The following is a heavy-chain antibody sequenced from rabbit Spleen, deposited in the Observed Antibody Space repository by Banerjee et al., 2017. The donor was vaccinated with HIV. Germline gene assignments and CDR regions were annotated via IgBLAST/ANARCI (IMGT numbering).Heavy chain of an antibody. J-gene: IGHJ4*01. CDR2: IDPIFHIT. V-gene: IGHV1S47*01. CDR1: GFDFSSYG. CDR3: VREVAARFHW. Sequence: QEQLKETGGGLVQPGGSLTLSCQASGFDFSSYGVSWVRQAPGKGLEWIGYIDPIFHITTYANWVNGRFSISRENTQNTVYLQLNSLTAADTATYFCVREVAARFHWWGPGTLVTVS. D-gene: IGHD4-1*01.